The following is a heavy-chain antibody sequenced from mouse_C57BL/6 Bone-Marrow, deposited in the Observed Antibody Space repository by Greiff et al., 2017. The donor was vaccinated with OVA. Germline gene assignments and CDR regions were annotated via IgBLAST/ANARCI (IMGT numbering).Heavy chain of an antibody. CDR1: GYTFTSYG. CDR3: ARPFITTVVAHFYY. J-gene: IGHJ2*01. V-gene: IGHV1-81*01. D-gene: IGHD1-1*01. CDR2: IYPRSGNT. Sequence: QVQLQQSGAELARPGASVKLSCKASGYTFTSYGISWVKQRTGQGLEWIGEIYPRSGNTYYNEKFKGKATLTADKSSSTAYMELRSLTSEDSAVYFCARPFITTVVAHFYYWGQGTTLTVSS.